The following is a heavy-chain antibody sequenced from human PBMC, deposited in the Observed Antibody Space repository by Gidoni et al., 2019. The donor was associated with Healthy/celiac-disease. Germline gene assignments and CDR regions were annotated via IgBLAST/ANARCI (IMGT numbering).Heavy chain of an antibody. D-gene: IGHD2-15*01. Sequence: EVQLLESGGGLVQPGGSLRLSCAASGFPFSSYAMSWVRQAPGKGLEWVSAISGSGGSTYYADSVKGRFTISRDNSKNTLYLQMNSLRAEDTAVYYCAKDCRRILRRYWYFDLWGRGTLVTVSS. J-gene: IGHJ2*01. CDR1: GFPFSSYA. V-gene: IGHV3-23*01. CDR3: AKDCRRILRRYWYFDL. CDR2: ISGSGGST.